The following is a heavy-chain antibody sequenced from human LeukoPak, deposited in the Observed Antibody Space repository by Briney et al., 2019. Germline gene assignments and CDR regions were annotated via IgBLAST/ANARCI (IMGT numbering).Heavy chain of an antibody. CDR1: GFIFSSYV. V-gene: IGHV3-30*04. CDR2: ISYDGSFK. D-gene: IGHD6-19*01. Sequence: GGSLRLSCVASGFIFSSYVMHWVRQAPGKGLVWVALISYDGSFKFYADSVKGRFTIFRDNSRNTLYLQMSSLRVEDTAIYYCTGPSWGSSGWYPVDYWGQGNLVTVSS. J-gene: IGHJ4*02. CDR3: TGPSWGSSGWYPVDY.